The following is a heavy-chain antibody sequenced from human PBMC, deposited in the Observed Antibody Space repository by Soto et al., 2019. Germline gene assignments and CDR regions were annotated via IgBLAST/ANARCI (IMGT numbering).Heavy chain of an antibody. CDR3: ARDRYGGAFDI. CDR2: IYYSGST. CDR1: GGPLRRYY. J-gene: IGHJ3*02. Sequence: ASENPFPTWTGSGGPLRRYYWSWGRQPPGKGLEWIGYIYYSGSTNYNPSLKSRVTISVDTSKNQFSLKLSSVTAADTAVYYCARDRYGGAFDIWGQGTMVTVSS. V-gene: IGHV4-59*01. D-gene: IGHD5-18*01.